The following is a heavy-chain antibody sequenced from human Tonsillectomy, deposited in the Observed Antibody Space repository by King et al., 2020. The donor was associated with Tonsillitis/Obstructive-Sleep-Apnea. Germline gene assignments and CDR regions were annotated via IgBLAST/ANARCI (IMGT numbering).Heavy chain of an antibody. CDR3: ARQAGMTTVTFDY. Sequence: QLQESGPGLVKPSETLALTCTVSGGSISSSNYYWGWIRQPPGKGLGWIGNIYYTGSTYYNPSLKSRGTISVDTSKNQFSLKLSSVTAADTAGDYFARQAGMTTVTFDYWGQGTLVTVSS. CDR2: IYYTGST. CDR1: GGSISSSNYY. J-gene: IGHJ4*02. D-gene: IGHD4-17*01. V-gene: IGHV4-39*01.